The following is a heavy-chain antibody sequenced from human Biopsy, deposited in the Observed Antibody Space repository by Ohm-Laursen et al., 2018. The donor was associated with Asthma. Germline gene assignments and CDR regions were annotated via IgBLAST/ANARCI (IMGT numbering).Heavy chain of an antibody. D-gene: IGHD5-12*01. J-gene: IGHJ4*02. CDR1: GFAFDSYA. V-gene: IGHV3-30*18. CDR2: ISHDGRES. Sequence: SLRLSSSASGFAFDSYAMYWVRQSPGKGPEWVALISHDGRESGYVDSVKGRFTISRDNSKNTLYLQMNSLRTEDTAVYYCAKRRGYSGHDNDYWGQGTLVIVSS. CDR3: AKRRGYSGHDNDY.